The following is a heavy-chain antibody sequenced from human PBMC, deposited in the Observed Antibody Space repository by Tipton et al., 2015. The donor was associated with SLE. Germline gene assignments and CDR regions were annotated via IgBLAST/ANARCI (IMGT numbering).Heavy chain of an antibody. J-gene: IGHJ4*02. CDR1: GFTFSSYA. Sequence: SLRLSCAASGFTFSSYAMHWVRQAPGKGLEWVALISYDGNNKYYADSVKGRFTISRDNSKNTLYLQMNSLRGEDTAVHYCASSLLAGIDYWGQGTLVTVSS. V-gene: IGHV3-30*04. CDR3: ASSLLAGIDY. CDR2: ISYDGNNK. D-gene: IGHD3-10*01.